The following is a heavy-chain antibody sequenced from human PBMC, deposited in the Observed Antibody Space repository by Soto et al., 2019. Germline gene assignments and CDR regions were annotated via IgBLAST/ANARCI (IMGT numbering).Heavy chain of an antibody. CDR2: ISTYNGNT. Sequence: ASVKVSCKTSGYTFTCYGISWVRQAPGQGLEWMGWISTYNGNTNYAQKFQGRATMTTDTSTTTAYMELRSLKSDDTAVYYCARLLFLEWFDDYWGQGTLVTVSS. D-gene: IGHD3-3*01. CDR1: GYTFTCYG. J-gene: IGHJ4*02. CDR3: ARLLFLEWFDDY. V-gene: IGHV1-18*04.